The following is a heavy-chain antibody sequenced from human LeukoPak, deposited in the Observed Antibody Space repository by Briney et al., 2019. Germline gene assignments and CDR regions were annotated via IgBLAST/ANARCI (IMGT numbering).Heavy chain of an antibody. Sequence: GGSLRLSCAASGFTFSSYSMNWVRQAPGKGLEWVSSISSSSSYIYYADSAKGRFTISRDNAKNSLYLQMNSLRAEDTAVYYCASISLRFLDYWGQGTLVTVSS. CDR1: GFTFSSYS. D-gene: IGHD3-3*01. CDR3: ASISLRFLDY. V-gene: IGHV3-21*01. CDR2: ISSSSSYI. J-gene: IGHJ4*02.